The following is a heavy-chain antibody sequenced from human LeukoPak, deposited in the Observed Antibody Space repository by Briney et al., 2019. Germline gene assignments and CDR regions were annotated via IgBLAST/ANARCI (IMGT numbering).Heavy chain of an antibody. CDR2: INHSGST. D-gene: IGHD3-22*01. J-gene: IGHJ4*02. V-gene: IGHV4-34*01. CDR1: GGSFSGYY. Sequence: SETLSLTCAVYGGSFSGYYWSWIRQPPGKGLEWIGEINHSGSTNYNPSLKSRVTLSVDTSKNQFSLKLSSVTAADTAVYYCARGRGYYYDSSGLAYWGQGTLVTVSS. CDR3: ARGRGYYYDSSGLAY.